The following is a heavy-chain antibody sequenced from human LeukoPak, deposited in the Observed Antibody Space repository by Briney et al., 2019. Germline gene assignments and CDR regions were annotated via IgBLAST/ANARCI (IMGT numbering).Heavy chain of an antibody. V-gene: IGHV3-23*01. J-gene: IGHJ3*02. D-gene: IGHD6-19*01. CDR1: GFTFLTYA. Sequence: GGSLRLSCAASGFTFLTYAMSWVRQAPGKGLQWVSVIRDSGASTYYADSVKGRFTISRDNSKNTLYLQMNSLRAEDTAVYYWAKAGRSGWYPGWPFDIWGQGTMVTVSS. CDR2: IRDSGAST. CDR3: AKAGRSGWYPGWPFDI.